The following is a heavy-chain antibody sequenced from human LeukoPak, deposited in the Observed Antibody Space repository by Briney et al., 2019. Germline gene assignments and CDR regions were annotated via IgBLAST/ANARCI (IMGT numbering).Heavy chain of an antibody. V-gene: IGHV3-53*01. D-gene: IGHD2-15*01. CDR2: IYSGGST. CDR3: ARDHICEVVAATCYYYYGMDV. Sequence: GGSLRLSCAASGFTVSTNYMNWVRQAPGKGLEWVSIIYSGGSTYYADSVKGRFTISRDNSKNTLYLQMNSLRAEDTAVYYCARDHICEVVAATCYYYYGMDVWGQGTTVTVSS. CDR1: GFTVSTNY. J-gene: IGHJ6*02.